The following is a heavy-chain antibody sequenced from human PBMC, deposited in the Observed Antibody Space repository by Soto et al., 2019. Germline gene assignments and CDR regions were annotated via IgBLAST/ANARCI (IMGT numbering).Heavy chain of an antibody. CDR1: GFIFSSHW. V-gene: IGHV3-74*01. CDR3: VRDGSYAQHV. CDR2: IGPDGSNI. J-gene: IGHJ6*02. D-gene: IGHD3-16*01. Sequence: PGGSLRLSCAASGFIFSSHWMHWVRQAPGKGLVGVSHIGPDGSNIWEADSVQGRFTISRDNARNRLYLQMNSLRDADTAIYYCVRDGSYAQHVWGHGITVTVSS.